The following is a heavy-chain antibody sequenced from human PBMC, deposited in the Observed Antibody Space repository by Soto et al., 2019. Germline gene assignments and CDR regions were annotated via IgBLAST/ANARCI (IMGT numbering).Heavy chain of an antibody. V-gene: IGHV1-8*01. Sequence: QVQLVQSGAELKKPGASVNVSCKASGYTFSNYDMNWVGQATGQGPEWIGWVNHNNGDTGYAQKFQGRVTLTTDISTTTAYMELTSLRSEDTAIYYCAKVSRKGAAIDFDYWGQGTLITVSS. J-gene: IGHJ4*02. CDR1: GYTFSNYD. CDR3: AKVSRKGAAIDFDY. CDR2: VNHNNGDT. D-gene: IGHD3-22*01.